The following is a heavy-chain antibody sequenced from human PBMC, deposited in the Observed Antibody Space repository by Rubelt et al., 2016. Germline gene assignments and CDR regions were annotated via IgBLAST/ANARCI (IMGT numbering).Heavy chain of an antibody. D-gene: IGHD6-19*01. CDR3: ATGYSSGWYVAY. Sequence: QVQLVQSGAEVKKPGASVKVSCKAAGYSFTTYSIHWVRQAPGQRLEWMGWLNAGNGNTKYSQKFKGRVTITRDPSASKAYMELGSLRSEDTAIYYCATGYSSGWYVAYWGQGTLVTVSS. V-gene: IGHV1-3*01. J-gene: IGHJ4*02. CDR1: GYSFTTYS. CDR2: LNAGNGNT.